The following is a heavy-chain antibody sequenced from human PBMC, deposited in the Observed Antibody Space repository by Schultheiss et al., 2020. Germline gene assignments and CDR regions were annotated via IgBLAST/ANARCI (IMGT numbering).Heavy chain of an antibody. CDR1: GYTFTSYG. D-gene: IGHD6-19*01. V-gene: IGHV1-8*02. Sequence: ASVKVSCKASGYTFTSYGISWVRQATGQGLEWMGWMNPNSGNTGYAQKFQGRVTMTEDTSTDTAYMELSSLRSEDTAVYYCATAGSGWPNWFDPWGQGTLVTVSS. CDR2: MNPNSGNT. CDR3: ATAGSGWPNWFDP. J-gene: IGHJ5*02.